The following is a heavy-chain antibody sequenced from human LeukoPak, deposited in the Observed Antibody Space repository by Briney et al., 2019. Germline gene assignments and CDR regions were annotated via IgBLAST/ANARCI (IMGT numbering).Heavy chain of an antibody. CDR2: IYTSGST. V-gene: IGHV4-61*02. Sequence: PSQTLSLTCTVSGGSISSGSYYWNWIRQPAGKGLEWIGRIYTSGSTNYNPSLKSRVTISVDTSKNQFSLKLSSVTAADTAVYYCARAYYSNYVDGMDVWGQGTTVTVSS. CDR1: GGSISSGSYY. D-gene: IGHD4-11*01. J-gene: IGHJ6*02. CDR3: ARAYYSNYVDGMDV.